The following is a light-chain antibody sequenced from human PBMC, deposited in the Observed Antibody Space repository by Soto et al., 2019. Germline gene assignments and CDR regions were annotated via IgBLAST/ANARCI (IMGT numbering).Light chain of an antibody. J-gene: IGKJ1*01. CDR1: QSVSKNY. CDR3: QQYGSSGT. Sequence: PGERVPLSWRASQSVSKNYLAWYQQNPGQAPRLLIYGASNRATGIPDRFSGSGSGTDFTLTISRLEPEDFAVYYCQQYGSSGTFGQGTKVDI. V-gene: IGKV3-20*01. CDR2: GAS.